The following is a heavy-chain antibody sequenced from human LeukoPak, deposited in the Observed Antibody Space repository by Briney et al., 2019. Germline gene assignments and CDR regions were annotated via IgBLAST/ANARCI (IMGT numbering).Heavy chain of an antibody. CDR3: AAGPITMIVVVIPDAFDI. V-gene: IGHV1-58*01. CDR1: GFTFTSSA. Sequence: SVKVSCKASGFTFTSSAVQWVRQARGQRLEWIGWIVVGSGNTNYAQKFQERVTITRDMSTSTAYMELSSLRSEDTAVHYCAAGPITMIVVVIPDAFDIWGQGTMVTVSS. CDR2: IVVGSGNT. J-gene: IGHJ3*02. D-gene: IGHD3-22*01.